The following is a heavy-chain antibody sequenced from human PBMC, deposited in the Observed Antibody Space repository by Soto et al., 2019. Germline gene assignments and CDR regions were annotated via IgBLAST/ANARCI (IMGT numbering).Heavy chain of an antibody. Sequence: SETLSLTCDVSGASIKSDTWWTWVRQSPGKGLEWIGEIYHNGRAFDNPSLKGRVTISIDKSNNQFSLNLTSVTAADTAVYYCARVDSVLVAKGFDLWGQGTLVTVS. J-gene: IGHJ4*02. CDR1: GASIKSDTW. D-gene: IGHD2-8*02. V-gene: IGHV4-4*02. CDR3: ARVDSVLVAKGFDL. CDR2: IYHNGRA.